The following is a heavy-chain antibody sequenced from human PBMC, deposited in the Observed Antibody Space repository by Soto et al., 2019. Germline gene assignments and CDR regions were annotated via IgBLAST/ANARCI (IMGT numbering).Heavy chain of an antibody. CDR1: GYSISSGYY. CDR3: ARAQFYSGSGNYNNLMFDA. CDR2: IYHSGTT. D-gene: IGHD3-10*01. V-gene: IGHV4-38-2*01. J-gene: IGHJ5*02. Sequence: PSETLSLTCAVSGYSISSGYYWGWIRQPPGKGLEWIGSIYHSGTTYCNPSLKTRLTMSLDRSNNKFSLTLNSVTAADTALYFCARAQFYSGSGNYNNLMFDAWGKGTQVTVSS.